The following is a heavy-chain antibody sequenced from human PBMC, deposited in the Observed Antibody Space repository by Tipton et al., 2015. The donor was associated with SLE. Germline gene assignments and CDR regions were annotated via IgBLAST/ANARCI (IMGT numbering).Heavy chain of an antibody. Sequence: TLSLTCNVSGYSISSGYYWGWIRQAPGKGLEWIGSIYHSGSTSYNPSLKSRVTISVDTSKNQFSLRLSSVTAADTAVYYCARAELGDFDYWGQGTLVTVSS. J-gene: IGHJ4*02. CDR2: IYHSGST. D-gene: IGHD7-27*01. CDR1: GYSISSGYY. CDR3: ARAELGDFDY. V-gene: IGHV4-38-2*02.